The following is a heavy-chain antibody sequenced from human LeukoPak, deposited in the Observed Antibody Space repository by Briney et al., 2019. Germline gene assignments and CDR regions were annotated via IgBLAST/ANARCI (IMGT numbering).Heavy chain of an antibody. V-gene: IGHV1-69*05. CDR1: GGTFSSYA. CDR3: ARGPYYDSSGYYDY. J-gene: IGHJ4*02. D-gene: IGHD3-22*01. Sequence: SVKVSCRASGGTFSSYAISWVRQAPGQGLEWMGGIIPIFGTANYAQKFQGRVTITTDESTSTAYMELSSLRSEDTAVYYCARGPYYDSSGYYDYWGQGTLVTVSS. CDR2: IIPIFGTA.